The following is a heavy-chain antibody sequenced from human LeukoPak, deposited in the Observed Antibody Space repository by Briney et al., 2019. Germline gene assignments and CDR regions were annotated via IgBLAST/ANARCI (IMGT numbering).Heavy chain of an antibody. D-gene: IGHD3-10*01. Sequence: SETLSLTCTVSGGSISSSSYYWGWIRQPPGKGLEWIGSIYYSGSTYYNPSLKSRVTISVDTSKNQFSLKLSSVTAADTAVYYCARGGSGSYYRSHWGQGTLVTVSS. J-gene: IGHJ4*02. CDR1: GGSISSSSYY. CDR2: IYYSGST. CDR3: ARGGSGSYYRSH. V-gene: IGHV4-39*07.